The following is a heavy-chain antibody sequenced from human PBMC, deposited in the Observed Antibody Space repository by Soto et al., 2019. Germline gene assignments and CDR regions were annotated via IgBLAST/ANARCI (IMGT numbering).Heavy chain of an antibody. V-gene: IGHV3-64D*08. J-gene: IGHJ4*02. CDR2: ISSNGGST. D-gene: IGHD6-13*01. Sequence: RLSWSAAGFTFSSYAMHWVRQAPGKGLEYVSAISSNGGSTYYADSVKGRFTISRDNSKNTLYLQMSSLRAEDTAVYYCVKDRGSSSCCYWGQGTLVTVSS. CDR3: VKDRGSSSCCY. CDR1: GFTFSSYA.